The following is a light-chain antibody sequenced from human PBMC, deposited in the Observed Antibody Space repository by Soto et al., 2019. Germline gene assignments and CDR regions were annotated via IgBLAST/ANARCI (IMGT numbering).Light chain of an antibody. CDR2: GAS. J-gene: IGKJ5*01. CDR1: QSLSSSF. V-gene: IGKV3-20*01. CDR3: QQYGSSPFIT. Sequence: EIVLTQSPGTLSLSPGERATLSCRASQSLSSSFLAWYQQKPGQAPRLLIYGASSRATGIPDRFSGSGSGTDFTLTVSRLEPEDFAVYYCQQYGSSPFITFGQGTRLGI.